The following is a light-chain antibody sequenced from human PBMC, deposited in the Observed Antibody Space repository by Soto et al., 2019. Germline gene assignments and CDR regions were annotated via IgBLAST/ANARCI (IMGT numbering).Light chain of an antibody. CDR2: DVT. V-gene: IGLV2-11*01. CDR3: CSDAGICGWL. CDR1: SSNVGGYNY. Sequence: QSALTQPRSVSGSPGQSVTISCTGTSSNVGGYNYVSWYQHHPGKVPKLLIYDVTERPSGVPDRFSGYKSGNTASLTSSGLQADDDADYYCCSDAGICGWLFGGGTKLTVL. J-gene: IGLJ3*02.